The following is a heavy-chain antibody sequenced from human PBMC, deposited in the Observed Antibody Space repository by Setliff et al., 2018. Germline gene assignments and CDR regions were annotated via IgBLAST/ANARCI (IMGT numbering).Heavy chain of an antibody. CDR3: SRLVLFCTRIVCQRLSGDDY. CDR2: ISPHNGDT. J-gene: IGHJ4*02. Sequence: ASVKVSCKASGYTFTDFGVSWVRQAPGQGLEWVGWISPHNGDTYYAPKFQGTVLMTADTSTTTAYLELRSLRSDDTAVYYCSRLVLFCTRIVCQRLSGDDYWGQGTLVTVSS. CDR1: GYTFTDFG. D-gene: IGHD3-10*01. V-gene: IGHV1-18*01.